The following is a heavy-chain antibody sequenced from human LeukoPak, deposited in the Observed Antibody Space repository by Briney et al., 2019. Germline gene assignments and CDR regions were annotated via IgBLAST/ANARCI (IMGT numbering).Heavy chain of an antibody. CDR2: IKQDGSEK. J-gene: IGHJ6*03. D-gene: IGHD3-10*01. V-gene: IGHV3-7*01. Sequence: GGSLRLSCAASGFTFSSYWMSWVRQAPGKGLEWVANIKQDGSEKYYVDSVKGRFTISRDNAKNSLYLQMNSLRAEDTAVYYCARIRFGESYAPKSYYYYYMDVWGKGTTVTVSS. CDR3: ARIRFGESYAPKSYYYYYMDV. CDR1: GFTFSSYW.